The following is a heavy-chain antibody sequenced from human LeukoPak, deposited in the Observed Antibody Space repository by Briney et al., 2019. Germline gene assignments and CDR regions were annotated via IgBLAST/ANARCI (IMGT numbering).Heavy chain of an antibody. CDR3: ARISLAPSDNFDS. V-gene: IGHV3-23*01. CDR1: GFTFSSYA. Sequence: GGSLRLSCAASGFTFSSYAMSWVRQAPGKGLEWVSSICSSIGCTYYADSVRGRFAISGDDSKNTLYLQMNSLRAEDTAVYYCARISLAPSDNFDSWGQGTLVTVSS. CDR2: ICSSIGCT. D-gene: IGHD1-1*01. J-gene: IGHJ4*02.